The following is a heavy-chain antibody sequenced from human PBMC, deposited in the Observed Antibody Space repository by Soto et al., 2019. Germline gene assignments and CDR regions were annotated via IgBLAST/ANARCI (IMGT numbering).Heavy chain of an antibody. Sequence: QVQLAQSGAEVKKAGSSVKVSCKASGGSFSTYSINWVRQAPGQGLDWVGGITSVFGTASNAQNFQGRVTITADESTSTAYMELGSLSSEDTAVYYCATRRDGYTKFEYWGQGTLVTVSS. V-gene: IGHV1-69*01. CDR3: ATRRDGYTKFEY. CDR2: ITSVFGTA. CDR1: GGSFSTYS. J-gene: IGHJ4*02. D-gene: IGHD5-12*01.